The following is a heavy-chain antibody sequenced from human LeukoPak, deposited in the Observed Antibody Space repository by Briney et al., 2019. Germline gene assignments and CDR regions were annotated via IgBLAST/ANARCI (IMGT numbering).Heavy chain of an antibody. V-gene: IGHV1-69*02. CDR1: GGTFSSYT. J-gene: IGHJ4*02. CDR2: IIPILGIA. CDR3: ARGFDAYYFDY. Sequence: SVKVSCKASGGTFSSYTISWVRQPPGQGLEWMGRIIPILGIAIYAQKFQGRVTITADKSTSTAYMELSSLRSEDTAVYYCARGFDAYYFDYWGQGTLVTVSS. D-gene: IGHD3-10*01.